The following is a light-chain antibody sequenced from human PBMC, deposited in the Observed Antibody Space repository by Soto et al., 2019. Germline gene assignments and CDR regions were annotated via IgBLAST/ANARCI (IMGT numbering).Light chain of an antibody. V-gene: IGKV1-5*01. Sequence: DIQMTQSPSTLSASVGDRVTITCRASQSISSWLAWYQQKPGKAPKLLIYDASTLQGGVPSRFSGSGSGTEFTLTISSLQPDDFATYYCQQYNGFSTFGQGTKVDIK. CDR2: DAS. J-gene: IGKJ1*01. CDR3: QQYNGFST. CDR1: QSISSW.